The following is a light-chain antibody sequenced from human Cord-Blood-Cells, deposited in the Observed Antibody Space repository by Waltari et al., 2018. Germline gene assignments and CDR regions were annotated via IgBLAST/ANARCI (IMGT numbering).Light chain of an antibody. CDR1: SSDVGGYNY. Sequence: QSALTQPASVSGSPGQSITIPCTGTSSDVGGYNYVSWYQQHPGKAPKLMIYDVSNRPSGVSNRFYGSKSGNTASLTISGLQAEDEADYYCSSYTSSSTLVVFGGGTKLTVL. J-gene: IGLJ2*01. CDR2: DVS. V-gene: IGLV2-14*01. CDR3: SSYTSSSTLVV.